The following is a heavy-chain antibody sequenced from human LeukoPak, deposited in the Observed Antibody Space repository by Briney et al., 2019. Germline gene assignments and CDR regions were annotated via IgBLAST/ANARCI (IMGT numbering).Heavy chain of an antibody. CDR3: ARGLVIRQDDAFDI. J-gene: IGHJ3*02. Sequence: SETLSLTCTVSGASVSSYYWSWIRQAPGKGLEWIGYIFYRGTTDYSPSLNRRVTLSVDTSKNQFSLQLSSPTAADTAAYYCARGLVIRQDDAFDIWGHGTMVTVSS. D-gene: IGHD3-9*01. CDR2: IFYRGTT. V-gene: IGHV4-59*02. CDR1: GASVSSYY.